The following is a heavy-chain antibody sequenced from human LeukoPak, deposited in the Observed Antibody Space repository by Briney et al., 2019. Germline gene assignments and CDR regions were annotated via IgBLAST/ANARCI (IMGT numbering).Heavy chain of an antibody. V-gene: IGHV3-30-3*02. CDR1: GFTFSSYA. Sequence: PGGSLRLSCAASGFTFSSYAMHWVRQAPGKGLEWVAVISYDGSNKYYADSVKGRFTISRDNSKNTLSLQMNSLRVEDTAVYYCAKEMFSRYSGTFAYWGQGTLVTVSS. CDR3: AKEMFSRYSGTFAY. CDR2: ISYDGSNK. J-gene: IGHJ4*02. D-gene: IGHD1-26*01.